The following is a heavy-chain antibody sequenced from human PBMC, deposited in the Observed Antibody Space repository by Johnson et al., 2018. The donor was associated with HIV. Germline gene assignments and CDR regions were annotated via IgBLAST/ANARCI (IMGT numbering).Heavy chain of an antibody. CDR3: AREGYYSSGYSDAFDI. CDR2: ISTSGSTI. J-gene: IGHJ3*02. Sequence: VQLVESGGGLVQPGGSLRLSCAASGFTFSSYWMSWVRQAPGKGLEWVSYISTSGSTIYYADSVKGRFTISRDNAKNSLSLQMNSLRAEDTAVYYCAREGYYSSGYSDAFDIWGQGTMVTVSS. V-gene: IGHV3-48*04. D-gene: IGHD3-22*01. CDR1: GFTFSSYW.